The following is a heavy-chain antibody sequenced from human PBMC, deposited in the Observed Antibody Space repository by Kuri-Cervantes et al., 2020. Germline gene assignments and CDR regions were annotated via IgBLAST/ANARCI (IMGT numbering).Heavy chain of an antibody. Sequence: GALRLSCAVYGGSVSGYYWSWIRQPPGKGLEWVGEINHSGSTNYNPSLKSRVTISVETNKNQFSLKLKSVTAADTAVYYCARYYDSSGYYYDRGAFDIWGQGTMVTVSS. V-gene: IGHV4-34*01. CDR1: GGSVSGYY. CDR3: ARYYDSSGYYYDRGAFDI. CDR2: INHSGST. J-gene: IGHJ3*02. D-gene: IGHD3-22*01.